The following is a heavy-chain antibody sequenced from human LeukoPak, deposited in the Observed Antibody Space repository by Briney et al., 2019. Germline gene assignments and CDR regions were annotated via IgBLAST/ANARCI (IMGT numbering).Heavy chain of an antibody. D-gene: IGHD3-22*01. CDR1: GFTFRTYA. Sequence: GGSLRLSCTASGFTFRTYAMNWVRQAPGKGLEWLSGISGSGNGTYYADSVKGRFTISRDNSKNTLYLQMNSLRAEDTAVYYCAKVRNFYYDSSGYYGHWGQGTLVTVSS. V-gene: IGHV3-23*01. J-gene: IGHJ4*02. CDR2: ISGSGNGT. CDR3: AKVRNFYYDSSGYYGH.